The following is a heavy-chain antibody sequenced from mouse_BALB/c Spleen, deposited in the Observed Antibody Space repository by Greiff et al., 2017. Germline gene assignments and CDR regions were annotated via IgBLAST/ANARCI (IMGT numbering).Heavy chain of an antibody. CDR3: ARDRSYRDSAWFAY. CDR2: ISYDGSN. J-gene: IGHJ3*01. CDR1: GYSITSGYY. D-gene: IGHD2-14*01. Sequence: VQLQQSGPGLVKPSQSLSLTCSVTGYSITSGYYWNWIRQFPGNKLEWMGYISYDGSNNYNPSPKNRIPITRDTSKNQFFLKLNSVTTEDTATYCCARDRSYRDSAWFAYWGQGTLVTVSA. V-gene: IGHV3-6*02.